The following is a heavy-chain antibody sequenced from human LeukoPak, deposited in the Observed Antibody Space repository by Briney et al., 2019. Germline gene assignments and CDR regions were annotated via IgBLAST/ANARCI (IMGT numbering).Heavy chain of an antibody. J-gene: IGHJ3*02. V-gene: IGHV6-1*01. CDR3: ARLYCSSTSCFNDAFDI. CDR1: GDSIRNYY. CDR2: TYYRSKWYN. Sequence: PSETLSLTCTVSGDSIRNYYWTWIRQSPSRGLEWLGRTYYRSKWYNDYAVSVKSRITINPDTSKSLFSLQLNSVTPEDTAVYYCARLYCSSTSCFNDAFDIWGQGTMVTVSS. D-gene: IGHD2-2*01.